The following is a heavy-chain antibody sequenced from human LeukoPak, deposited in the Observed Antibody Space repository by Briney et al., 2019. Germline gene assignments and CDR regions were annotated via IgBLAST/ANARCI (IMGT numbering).Heavy chain of an antibody. V-gene: IGHV3-21*01. CDR2: IDYDSSHI. CDR1: GFTFSNYW. D-gene: IGHD3-9*01. CDR3: ARDPLRYLRVGHYDY. Sequence: GGSLRLSCTASGFTFSNYWMTWVRQVPGKGLEWVSSIDYDSSHIYYAASVRGRFTISRDNARNSVYLQMNSLRVEDTAVYYCARDPLRYLRVGHYDYWGQGTLVAVSS. J-gene: IGHJ4*02.